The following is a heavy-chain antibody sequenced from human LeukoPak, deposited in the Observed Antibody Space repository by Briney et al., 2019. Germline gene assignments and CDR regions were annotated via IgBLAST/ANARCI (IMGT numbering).Heavy chain of an antibody. D-gene: IGHD3-16*02. J-gene: IGHJ6*03. CDR1: GGSVGDYY. CDR3: ARLYRLQAGYYMDV. CDR2: IYYSGST. Sequence: SETLSLTCTVSGGSVGDYYWSWIRQPPGKGLEWIGYIYYSGSTNYNPSLKSRVTISVDTSKNQFSLKLSSVTAADTAVYYCARLYRLQAGYYMDVWGKGTTVTVSS. V-gene: IGHV4-59*02.